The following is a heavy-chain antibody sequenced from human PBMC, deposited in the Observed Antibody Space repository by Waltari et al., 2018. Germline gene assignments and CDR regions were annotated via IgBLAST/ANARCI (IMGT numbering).Heavy chain of an antibody. J-gene: IGHJ3*02. CDR3: ARVSRGDAFDI. CDR1: GGSISSHY. Sequence: QVQLQESGPGLVKPSETLSLTCTVSGGSISSHYCSWIRQPPGKGLEWIGYIYYSGSTNYNPSLKSRVTISVDTSKNQFSLKLSSVTAADTAVYYCARVSRGDAFDIWGQGTMVTVSS. D-gene: IGHD3-16*01. CDR2: IYYSGST. V-gene: IGHV4-59*11.